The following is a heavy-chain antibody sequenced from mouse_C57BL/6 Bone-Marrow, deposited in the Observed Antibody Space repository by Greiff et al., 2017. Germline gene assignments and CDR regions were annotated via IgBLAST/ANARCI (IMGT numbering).Heavy chain of an antibody. D-gene: IGHD1-1*01. CDR2: IYPGSGST. V-gene: IGHV1-55*01. CDR3: ARPYGSSPPDYAMDY. Sequence: QVQLQQPGAELVKPGASVKMSCKASGYTFTSYWITWVKQRPGQGLEWIGDIYPGSGSTNYNEKFKSKATLTVDTSSSTAYMQLSSLTSEDSAVYSCARPYGSSPPDYAMDYWGQGTSVTVSS. CDR1: GYTFTSYW. J-gene: IGHJ4*01.